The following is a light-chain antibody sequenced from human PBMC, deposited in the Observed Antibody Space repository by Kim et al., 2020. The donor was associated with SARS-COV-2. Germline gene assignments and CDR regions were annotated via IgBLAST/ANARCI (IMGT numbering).Light chain of an antibody. CDR3: CAYAGLSTLV. CDR1: SSDIGEYDF. V-gene: IGLV2-8*01. CDR2: EVT. Sequence: GQSVTSTCTGTSSDIGEYDFVSWYQQRPGQVPKLVIYEVTKRPSGVPDRFSGSKSGNTASLTVSGLQSEDEAQYYCCAYAGLSTLVFGTGTKVTVL. J-gene: IGLJ1*01.